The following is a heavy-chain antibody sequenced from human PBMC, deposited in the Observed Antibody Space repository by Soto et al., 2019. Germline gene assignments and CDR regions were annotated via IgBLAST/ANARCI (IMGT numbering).Heavy chain of an antibody. CDR2: IIPILGIA. J-gene: IGHJ4*02. D-gene: IGHD6-19*01. CDR1: GGTFSSYT. V-gene: IGHV1-69*08. Sequence: QVQLVQSGAEVKKPGSSVKVSCKASGGTFSSYTISWVRQAPGQGLEWMGRIIPILGIANYAQKFQGRVTITADKSTSTAYMELSSLRSEDTAVYYCAREGVAVAGGDIDYWGQGTLVTVSS. CDR3: AREGVAVAGGDIDY.